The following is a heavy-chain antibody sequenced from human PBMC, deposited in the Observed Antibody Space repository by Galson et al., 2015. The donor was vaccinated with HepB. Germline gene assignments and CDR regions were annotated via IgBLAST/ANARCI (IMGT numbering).Heavy chain of an antibody. D-gene: IGHD3-3*01. CDR3: GKGMGELRFLEWLSPDYYYYGMDV. V-gene: IGHV1-3*01. Sequence: SVKVSCRASGYTFTSYAMHWVRQAPGQRLEWMGWINAGNGNTKYSQKFQGRVTITRDTSASTAYMELSSLRSEDTAVYYCGKGMGELRFLEWLSPDYYYYGMDVWGQGTTVTVSS. J-gene: IGHJ6*02. CDR1: GYTFTSYA. CDR2: INAGNGNT.